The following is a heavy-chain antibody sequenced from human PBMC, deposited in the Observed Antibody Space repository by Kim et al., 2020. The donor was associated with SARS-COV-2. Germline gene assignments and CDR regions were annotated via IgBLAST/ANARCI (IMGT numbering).Heavy chain of an antibody. Sequence: GGSLRLSCVASGLTLSKYGMHWVRQAPGKGLEWVAVSSYDGSNRYYAESVKGRFTISRDNSKNTLYLQMSSLRVEDTAVYYCAKASLVIVPAAAKNYFDPWGQGTLVTVSS. J-gene: IGHJ5*02. CDR1: GLTLSKYG. V-gene: IGHV3-30*18. CDR3: AKASLVIVPAAAKNYFDP. CDR2: SSYDGSNR. D-gene: IGHD2-2*01.